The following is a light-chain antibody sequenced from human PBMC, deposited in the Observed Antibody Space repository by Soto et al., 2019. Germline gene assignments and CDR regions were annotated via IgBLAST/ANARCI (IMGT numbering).Light chain of an antibody. V-gene: IGKV1-12*01. CDR1: QDIGNF. CDR2: GAS. J-gene: IGKJ2*01. Sequence: DIQMTQSPSSVSASVGDRVTITCRASQDIGNFLAWYQQTPGQAPKLLIHGASSLYRGVASRFSGGGTGADFTLTIISLQSEDFATYYCQQTRAFPRTFGQGTKVDIK. CDR3: QQTRAFPRT.